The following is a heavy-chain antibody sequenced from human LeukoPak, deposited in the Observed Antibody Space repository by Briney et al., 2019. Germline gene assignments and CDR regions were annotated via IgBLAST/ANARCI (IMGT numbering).Heavy chain of an antibody. CDR1: GGSISSGGYS. Sequence: SETLSLTCAVSGGSISSGGYSWSWIRQPPGKGLEWIEYIYHSGSTYYNPSLKSRVTISVDTSKNQFSLKLSSVTAADTAVYYCARQMATIKTVDDAFDIWGQGTMVTVSS. V-gene: IGHV4-30-2*01. J-gene: IGHJ3*02. CDR2: IYHSGST. CDR3: ARQMATIKTVDDAFDI. D-gene: IGHD5-24*01.